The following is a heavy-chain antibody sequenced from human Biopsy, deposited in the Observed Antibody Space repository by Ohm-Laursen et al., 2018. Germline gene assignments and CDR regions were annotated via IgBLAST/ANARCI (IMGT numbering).Heavy chain of an antibody. CDR2: IKRKTDGGAT. D-gene: IGHD1-14*01. V-gene: IGHV3-15*01. J-gene: IGHJ6*01. CDR1: GFTFSNYA. Sequence: SLRLSCAASGFTFSNYAMSWVRQASGKGPEWVGLIKRKTDGGATDYAAPVKGRFTISRDDSKNTLYLQMNSLKTEDTAVYYCTTEVGITYYYYYGMDVWGQGTTVTVSS. CDR3: TTEVGITYYYYYGMDV.